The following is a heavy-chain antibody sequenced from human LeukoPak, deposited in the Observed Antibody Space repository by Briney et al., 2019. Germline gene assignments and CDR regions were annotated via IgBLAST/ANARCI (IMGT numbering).Heavy chain of an antibody. J-gene: IGHJ5*02. V-gene: IGHV3-48*04. CDR3: ARGPPLFDP. CDR2: IGTDTSTI. CDR1: GFSFSTYS. Sequence: GGSLRLSCAASGFSFSTYSMNWIRQAPGKGLEWVSYIGTDTSTIYYADSVKGRFTISRDNAKNSLYLQMNSLRAEDTAVYYCARGPPLFDPWGQGTLVTVSS.